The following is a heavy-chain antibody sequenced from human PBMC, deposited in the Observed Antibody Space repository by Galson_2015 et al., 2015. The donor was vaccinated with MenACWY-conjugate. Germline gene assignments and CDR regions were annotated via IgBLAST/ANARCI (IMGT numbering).Heavy chain of an antibody. CDR2: INPNTDDT. V-gene: IGHV1-2*05. J-gene: IGHJ4*02. CDR3: ARDAGDSGYEFHY. Sequence: SVKVSCKASGYTFTGYYIHWVRQAPGQGLEWMGRINPNTDDTNYAQKFQVRVTMTRDTSISTAYMELSRLRSEATFVSYCARDAGDSGYEFHYWGQGTLVTVSS. D-gene: IGHD3-10*01. CDR1: GYTFTGYY.